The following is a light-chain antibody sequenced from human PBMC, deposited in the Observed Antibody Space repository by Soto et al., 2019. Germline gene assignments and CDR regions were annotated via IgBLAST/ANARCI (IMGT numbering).Light chain of an antibody. CDR3: FSYTSSGTYV. V-gene: IGLV2-14*01. CDR2: QVT. Sequence: QSALTQPASVSGSPGQSITISCTGTSSDIGGYYYVSWYQHHPGKAPKLLIYQVTNRPSRVSNRFSGSKSGNTASLTISGLQADDEADYYCFSYTSSGTYVFGTGTKVTVL. CDR1: SSDIGGYYY. J-gene: IGLJ1*01.